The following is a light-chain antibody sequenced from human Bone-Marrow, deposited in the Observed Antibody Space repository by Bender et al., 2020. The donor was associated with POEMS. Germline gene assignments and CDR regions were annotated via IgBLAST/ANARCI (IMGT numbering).Light chain of an antibody. Sequence: QSALTQPASVSGSPGQSITISCTGSDVGSDKYVSWYQQHPGKAPKLIISDVTFRPSGASDRFSGSKSGNTASLTITGLQAEDEADYFCSSCADITTYFVFGGGTKLTVL. J-gene: IGLJ2*01. CDR2: DVT. CDR1: SDVGSDKY. V-gene: IGLV2-14*03. CDR3: SSCADITTYFV.